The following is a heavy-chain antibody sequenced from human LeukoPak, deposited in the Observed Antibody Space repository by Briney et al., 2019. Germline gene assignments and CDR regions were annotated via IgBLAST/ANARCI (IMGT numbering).Heavy chain of an antibody. V-gene: IGHV3-53*01. CDR1: GFTESSNY. J-gene: IGHJ2*01. CDR2: IYSGGST. CDR3: EREKIRCSSTSCRVNWYFDL. D-gene: IGHD2-2*01. Sequence: GVSVSLFCTACGFTESSNYVRCVRQSTGEGVEGLSDIYSGGSTYYADSVEGRFTISRDNTKNTLYLQMNSLTAEDTDVYYCEREKIRCSSTSCRVNWYFDLWGRGTLVTVSS.